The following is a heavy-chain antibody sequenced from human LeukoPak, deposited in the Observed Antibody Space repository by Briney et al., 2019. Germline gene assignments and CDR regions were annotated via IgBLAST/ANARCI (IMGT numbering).Heavy chain of an antibody. CDR1: GGSISSGGHF. V-gene: IGHV4-31*03. D-gene: IGHD3-22*01. CDR3: TRDGPRSSGYPDT. J-gene: IGHJ5*02. Sequence: SETLSLTCTVSGGSISSGGHFWSWIRQHPGKGLEWIGYIYYSGSTYYNPSLKSRVTISVDTSKNQFSLRLNSVTAADTAVYYCTRDGPRSSGYPDTWGQGTLVTVSS. CDR2: IYYSGST.